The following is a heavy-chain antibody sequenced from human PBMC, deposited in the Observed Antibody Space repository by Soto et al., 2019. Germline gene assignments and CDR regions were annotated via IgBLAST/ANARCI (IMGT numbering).Heavy chain of an antibody. J-gene: IGHJ6*03. D-gene: IGHD3-10*01. CDR2: INHSGST. Sequence: SETLSLTCAVYGGSCSGYYWSWIRQPPGKGLEWIGEINHSGSTNYNPSLKSRVTISVDTSKNQFSLKLSSVTAADTAVYYCARESRLWFGTMDVWGKGTTVTVSS. V-gene: IGHV4-34*01. CDR3: ARESRLWFGTMDV. CDR1: GGSCSGYY.